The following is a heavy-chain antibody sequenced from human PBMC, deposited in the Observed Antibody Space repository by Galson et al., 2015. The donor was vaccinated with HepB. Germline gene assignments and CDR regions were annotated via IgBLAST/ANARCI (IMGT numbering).Heavy chain of an antibody. CDR1: GYTFTGYY. Sequence: SVKVSCKASGYTFTGYYMHWVRQAPGQGLEWMGWINPNSGGTNYAQKFQGWVTMTRDTSISTAYMELSRLRSDDTAVYYCARSHYYDFWSGYRDYYYYYGMDVWGQGTTVTVSS. CDR3: ARSHYYDFWSGYRDYYYYYGMDV. J-gene: IGHJ6*02. D-gene: IGHD3-3*01. V-gene: IGHV1-2*04. CDR2: INPNSGGT.